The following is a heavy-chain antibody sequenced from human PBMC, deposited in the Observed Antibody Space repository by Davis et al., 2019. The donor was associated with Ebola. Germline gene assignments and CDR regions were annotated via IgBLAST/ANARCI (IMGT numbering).Heavy chain of an antibody. J-gene: IGHJ4*02. V-gene: IGHV1-46*01. CDR3: ARACSSTSCYTPFDY. CDR1: GYTFTSYF. Sequence: AASVKVSCRASGYTFTSYFMHWVRQAPGQGLEWMGIINLSGGSTTYAQKFQGRVTMTRDTSTSTVYMELSSLRSEDTAVYYCARACSSTSCYTPFDYWGQGTLVTVSS. D-gene: IGHD2-2*02. CDR2: INLSGGST.